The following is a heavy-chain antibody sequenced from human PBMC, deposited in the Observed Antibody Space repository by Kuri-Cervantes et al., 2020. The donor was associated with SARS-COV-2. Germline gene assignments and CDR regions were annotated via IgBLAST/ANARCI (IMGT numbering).Heavy chain of an antibody. V-gene: IGHV1-18*04. J-gene: IGHJ4*02. Sequence: ASVKVSCKASGHTFTSYGISWVRQAPGQGLEWMGWISAYNGNTNYAQKLQGRVTMTTDTSTSTAYMELRSLRSDDTAVYYCARDGRTYYDILTGYSISYYFDHWGQGALVTVSS. CDR1: GHTFTSYG. CDR3: ARDGRTYYDILTGYSISYYFDH. CDR2: ISAYNGNT. D-gene: IGHD3-9*01.